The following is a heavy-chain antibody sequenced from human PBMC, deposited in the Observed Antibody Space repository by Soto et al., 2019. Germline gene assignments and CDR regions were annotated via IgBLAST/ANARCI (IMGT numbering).Heavy chain of an antibody. CDR1: GGSINNSSFY. CDR3: ARRPLVRGIIPYYCDS. J-gene: IGHJ4*02. CDR2: IYYSGRA. V-gene: IGHV4-39*01. D-gene: IGHD3-10*01. Sequence: QLQLQESGPGLVKPSETLSLTCTVSGGSINNSSFYWGWVREPPGKRLEWIGSIYYSGRAYYNPSLKSRLTISVYTSKNQFSLNLSSVTAADTAVYFCARRPLVRGIIPYYCDSWGQGTLVTVSS.